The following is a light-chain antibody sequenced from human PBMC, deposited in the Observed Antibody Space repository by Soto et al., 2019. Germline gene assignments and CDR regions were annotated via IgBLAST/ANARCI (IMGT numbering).Light chain of an antibody. Sequence: QSALTQPASVSGSPGQSITISFSGSSSDIISYNYVSWYQQHPGQAPKLMIYDVSNRPSGISNRFSGSKSGNTASLTISGLQAEDEADYYCSSKTSSSTLLFGGGTQVTVL. CDR2: DVS. J-gene: IGLJ2*01. CDR3: SSKTSSSTLL. V-gene: IGLV2-14*03. CDR1: SSDIISYNY.